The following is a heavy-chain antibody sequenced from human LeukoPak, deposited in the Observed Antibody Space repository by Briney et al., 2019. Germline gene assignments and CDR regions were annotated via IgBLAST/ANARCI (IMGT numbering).Heavy chain of an antibody. V-gene: IGHV4-59*01. CDR2: IYYSGST. CDR3: ASGPYDILTPTSIYYFDY. J-gene: IGHJ4*02. CDR1: GGSISSYY. D-gene: IGHD3-9*01. Sequence: MASETLSLTCTVSGGSISSYYWSWIRQPPGKGLEWIGYIYYSGSTNYNPSLKSRVTISVDTSKNQFSLKLSSVTAADTAVYYCASGPYDILTPTSIYYFDYWGQGTLVTVSS.